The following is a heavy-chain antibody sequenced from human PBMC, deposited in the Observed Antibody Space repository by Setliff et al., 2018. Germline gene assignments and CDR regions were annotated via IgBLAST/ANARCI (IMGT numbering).Heavy chain of an antibody. CDR3: ARDSALPSYHYDSSGYLDY. Sequence: SETLSLTCTVSGGSISTYYWSWIRQTPVKGLEWIGYVYYSGTTNYNPLFKSRVTISVDRPKNQFALKLSSVTAADTGVYYCARDSALPSYHYDSSGYLDYWGQGALVTVSS. J-gene: IGHJ4*02. CDR1: GGSISTYY. D-gene: IGHD3-22*01. CDR2: VYYSGTT. V-gene: IGHV4-59*01.